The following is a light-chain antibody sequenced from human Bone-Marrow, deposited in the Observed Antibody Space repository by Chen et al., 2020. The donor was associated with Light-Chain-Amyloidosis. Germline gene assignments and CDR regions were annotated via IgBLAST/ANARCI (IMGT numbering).Light chain of an antibody. CDR1: NIGSTS. CDR2: DDS. J-gene: IGLJ3*02. Sequence: SYVLTQPSSVSLAPGQTPPIACGGNNIGSTSVHWYQQTPGQAPLLVVYDDSDRPSGIPERLSGSNSGNTATLTISRVEAGDEADYYCQVWDRSSDRPVFGGGTKLTVL. CDR3: QVWDRSSDRPV. V-gene: IGLV3-21*02.